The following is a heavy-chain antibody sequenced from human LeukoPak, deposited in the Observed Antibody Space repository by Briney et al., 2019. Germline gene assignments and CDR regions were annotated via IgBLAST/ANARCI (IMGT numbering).Heavy chain of an antibody. CDR3: ARDWGSEGYYFDY. D-gene: IGHD3-10*01. V-gene: IGHV1-69*13. Sequence: WASVKVSCKASGGTFSSYAISWVRQAPGQGLEWMGGIIPIFGTANYAQKFQGRVTITADESTSTAYMELSSLRSEDTAVYYCARDWGSEGYYFDYWGRGTLVTVSS. CDR2: IIPIFGTA. CDR1: GGTFSSYA. J-gene: IGHJ4*02.